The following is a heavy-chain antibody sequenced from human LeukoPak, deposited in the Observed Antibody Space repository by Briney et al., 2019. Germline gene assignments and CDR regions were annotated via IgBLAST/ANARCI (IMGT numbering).Heavy chain of an antibody. CDR1: GFTSSSYA. D-gene: IGHD1-26*01. CDR3: AKDDKGSYYLD. CDR2: ISGSGGST. V-gene: IGHV3-23*01. Sequence: GGSLRLSCAASGFTSSSYAMSWVRQAPGKGLEWVSAISGSGGSTYYADSVKGRFTISRDNSKNTLYLQMNSLRAEDTAVYYCAKDDKGSYYLDWGQGTLVTVSS. J-gene: IGHJ4*02.